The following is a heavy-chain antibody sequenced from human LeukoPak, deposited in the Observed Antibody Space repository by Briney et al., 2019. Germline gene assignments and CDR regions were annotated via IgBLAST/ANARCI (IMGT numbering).Heavy chain of an antibody. Sequence: SETLSLTCTVSGYSISSGFYWGWIRQPPGKGLEWIGSIYHSGSTYYNPSRKSRVTMSVDTSKNQFSLKLISVTAADTAVYYCARGFRAITAWGQGTLVTVSS. D-gene: IGHD1-14*01. J-gene: IGHJ5*02. CDR2: IYHSGST. CDR3: ARGFRAITA. V-gene: IGHV4-38-2*02. CDR1: GYSISSGFY.